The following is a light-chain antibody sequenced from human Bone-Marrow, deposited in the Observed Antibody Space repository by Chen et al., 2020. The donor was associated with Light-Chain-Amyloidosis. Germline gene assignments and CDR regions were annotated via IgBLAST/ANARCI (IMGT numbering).Light chain of an antibody. CDR2: RDT. V-gene: IGLV3-25*03. CDR3: ESADRSGTDEGI. Sequence: SYELTQPPSVSVSPGQTARITCSGDDLPTKYAYWYQQKPGQAPVLVIHRDTERPSGISERFCGSGAGTRATLPISGVQADDEADYHCESADRSGTDEGIVGGGTKLTVL. CDR1: DLPTKY. J-gene: IGLJ2*01.